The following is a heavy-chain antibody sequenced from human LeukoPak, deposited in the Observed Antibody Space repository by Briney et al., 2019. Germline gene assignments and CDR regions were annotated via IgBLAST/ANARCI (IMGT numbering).Heavy chain of an antibody. D-gene: IGHD6-13*01. V-gene: IGHV4-39*07. CDR1: GGPISSSSYY. CDR2: IYYSGST. Sequence: PSETLSLTCTVSGGPISSSSYYWGWIRQPPGKGLEWIGSIYYSGSTYYNPSLKSRVTISVDTSKNQFSLKLSSVTAADTAVYYCARDRELLSSSWDYWGQGTLVTVSS. J-gene: IGHJ4*02. CDR3: ARDRELLSSSWDY.